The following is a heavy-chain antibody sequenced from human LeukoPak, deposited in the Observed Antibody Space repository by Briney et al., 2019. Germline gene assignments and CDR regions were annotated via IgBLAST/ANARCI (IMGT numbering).Heavy chain of an antibody. CDR3: ARDYHGSGSLTTFDF. D-gene: IGHD3-10*01. Sequence: ASVKVSCKASGYTFTSFSMHWVRQAPGQGLEWMGIINPRGGSTSSAQKFQGRVTLTRDTSTSTVYMELSSLRSEDTAEYYCARDYHGSGSLTTFDFWGQGTLVTVSS. CDR2: INPRGGST. V-gene: IGHV1-46*01. J-gene: IGHJ4*02. CDR1: GYTFTSFS.